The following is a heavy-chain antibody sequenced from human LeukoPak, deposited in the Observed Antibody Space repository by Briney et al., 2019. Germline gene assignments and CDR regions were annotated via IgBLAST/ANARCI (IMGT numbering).Heavy chain of an antibody. CDR3: ARYVVVTAKYYFDY. CDR1: GGSISSYY. D-gene: IGHD2-21*02. J-gene: IGHJ4*02. CDR2: IYYSGGT. V-gene: IGHV4-59*08. Sequence: SETLSLTCTVSGGSISSYYWTWIRQPPGKGLGLEWIGYIYYSGGTNYNPSLKSRVTISIDTSKNQVSLKLSSVTAADTAVYYCARYVVVTAKYYFDYWGQGTLVTVSS.